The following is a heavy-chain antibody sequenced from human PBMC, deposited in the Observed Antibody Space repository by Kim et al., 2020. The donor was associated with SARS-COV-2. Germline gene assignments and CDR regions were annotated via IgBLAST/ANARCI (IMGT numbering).Heavy chain of an antibody. V-gene: IGHV3-30*18. J-gene: IGHJ4*02. CDR2: ISYDGSNK. CDR1: GFTFSSYG. CDR3: AKDPYYYGSGSPDY. D-gene: IGHD3-10*01. Sequence: GGSLRLSCAASGFTFSSYGMHWVRQAPGKGLEWVAVISYDGSNKYYADSVKGRFTISRDNSKNTLYLQMNSLRAEDTAVYYCAKDPYYYGSGSPDYWGQGTLVTVSS.